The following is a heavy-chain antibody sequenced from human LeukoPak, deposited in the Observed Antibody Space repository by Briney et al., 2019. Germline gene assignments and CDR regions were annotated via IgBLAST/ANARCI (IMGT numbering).Heavy chain of an antibody. D-gene: IGHD2/OR15-2a*01. V-gene: IGHV3-21*01. Sequence: PGGSLRLSCAASGFTFSSYSMNWVRQAPGKGLEWVSSISSSSSYIYYADSVKGRFTISRGNAKNSLYLQMNSLRAEDTAVYYCARDQAFSVGAFDIWGQGTMVTVSS. J-gene: IGHJ3*02. CDR2: ISSSSSYI. CDR1: GFTFSSYS. CDR3: ARDQAFSVGAFDI.